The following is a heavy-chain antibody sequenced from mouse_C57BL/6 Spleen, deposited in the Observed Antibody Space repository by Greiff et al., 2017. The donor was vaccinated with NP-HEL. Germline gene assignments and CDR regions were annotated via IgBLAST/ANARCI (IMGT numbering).Heavy chain of an antibody. CDR1: GFTFSDYG. Sequence: EVKLEESGGGLVKPGGSLKLSCAASGFTFSDYGMHWVRQAPEKGLEWVAYISSGSSTIYYADTVKGRFTISRDNAKNTLFLQMTSLRFEDTAVDYCASDGYYFCNAMDYWGQGTTLTVSS. V-gene: IGHV5-17*01. J-gene: IGHJ4*01. D-gene: IGHD2-3*01. CDR2: ISSGSSTI. CDR3: ASDGYYFCNAMDY.